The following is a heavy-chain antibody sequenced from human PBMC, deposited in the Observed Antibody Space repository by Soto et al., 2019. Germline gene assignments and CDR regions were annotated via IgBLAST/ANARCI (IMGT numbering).Heavy chain of an antibody. V-gene: IGHV1-69*10. Sequence: ASVKVSCKASGGTFSSYAISWVRQAPGQGLEWMGGIIPILGIANYAQKFQGRVTITADKSTSTAYMELSSLRSEDTAEYYGARETIAAPTYYYYGMDVWGQGTTVTVSS. D-gene: IGHD6-13*01. J-gene: IGHJ6*02. CDR2: IIPILGIA. CDR3: ARETIAAPTYYYYGMDV. CDR1: GGTFSSYA.